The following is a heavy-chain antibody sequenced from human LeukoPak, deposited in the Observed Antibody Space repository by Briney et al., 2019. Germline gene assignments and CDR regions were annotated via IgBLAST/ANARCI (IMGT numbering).Heavy chain of an antibody. J-gene: IGHJ4*02. CDR1: GGSISSGSYY. V-gene: IGHV4-61*02. Sequence: SQTLSLTCTVSGGSISSGSYYWSWLRQPAGKGLEWLGRIYTSGSTNYNPSLKSRVTISVDTSKSQFSLKLSSVTAADTAVYYCARDIEQWPCSFDYWGQGTLVTVSS. CDR3: ARDIEQWPCSFDY. D-gene: IGHD6-19*01. CDR2: IYTSGST.